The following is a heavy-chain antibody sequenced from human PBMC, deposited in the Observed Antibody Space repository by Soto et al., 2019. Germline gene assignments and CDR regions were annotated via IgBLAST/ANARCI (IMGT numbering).Heavy chain of an antibody. Sequence: QVQLVQSGAEVKKPGSSVKVSCKASGGNFASYAIFWVRQAPGQGLEWMGGIIPIFGTPTYAQKFQGRVTIKADNPTDTGYMEMNGLRFADTVVYYWASSEGGYFYGMDVWGQGTTVTVSS. CDR3: ASSEGGYFYGMDV. CDR2: IIPIFGTP. V-gene: IGHV1-69*06. D-gene: IGHD6-25*01. J-gene: IGHJ6*02. CDR1: GGNFASYA.